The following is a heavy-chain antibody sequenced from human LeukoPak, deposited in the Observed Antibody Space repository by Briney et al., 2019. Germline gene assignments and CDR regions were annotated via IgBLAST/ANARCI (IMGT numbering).Heavy chain of an antibody. CDR2: VIPIFGTA. V-gene: IGHV1-69*05. Sequence: GASVKVSCKASGGTFSSCAISWVREAPGQGLEWMGGVIPIFGTANYAQKFQGRVTITTDESTSTAYMELSSLRSEDTAVYYCASSPPLKYYFDYWGQGTLVTVSS. CDR3: ASSPPLKYYFDY. CDR1: GGTFSSCA. J-gene: IGHJ4*02.